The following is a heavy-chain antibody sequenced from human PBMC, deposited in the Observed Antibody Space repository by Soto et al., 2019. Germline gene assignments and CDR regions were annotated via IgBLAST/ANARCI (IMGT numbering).Heavy chain of an antibody. CDR2: IYYSVST. CDR3: ARDLRSIGWFDP. V-gene: IGHV4-31*03. D-gene: IGHD6-6*01. J-gene: IGHJ5*02. CDR1: GGSISSGGYY. Sequence: QVQLQESGPGLVKPSQTLSLTCTVSGGSISSGGYYWSWIRQHPGKGLEWIGYIYYSVSTYFNPSLKSRITISVNTSKNQFSLKLSSVTAADTAVYYCARDLRSIGWFDPWGQGTLVTVSS.